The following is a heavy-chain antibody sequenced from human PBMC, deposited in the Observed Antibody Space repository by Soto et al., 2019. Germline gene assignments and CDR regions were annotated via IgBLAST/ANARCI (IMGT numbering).Heavy chain of an antibody. CDR2: IYYSGNT. D-gene: IGHD6-13*01. V-gene: IGHV4-31*03. CDR3: ARAAAAGYYYYYGMDV. J-gene: IGHJ6*02. CDR1: GGSISSGGYY. Sequence: QVQLQESGPGLVKPSQTLSLTCTVSGGSISSGGYYWSWIRQHPGKGLEWIGYIYYSGNTYYNPSLKSRVTISVDTSKNQFSLKLSSVTAADTAVYYCARAAAAGYYYYYGMDVWGQGTTVTVSS.